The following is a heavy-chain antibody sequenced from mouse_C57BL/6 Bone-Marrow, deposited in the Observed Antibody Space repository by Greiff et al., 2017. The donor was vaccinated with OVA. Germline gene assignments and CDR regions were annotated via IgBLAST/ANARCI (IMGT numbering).Heavy chain of an antibody. V-gene: IGHV1-72*01. CDR2: IDPNSGGT. CDR3: ARDYGNLAWLAY. CDR1: GYTFTSYW. Sequence: QVQLQQPGAELVKPGASVQLSCKASGYTFTSYWMHWVKQRPGRGLEWIGRIDPNSGGTKYNEKFKSKATLTVDKPSSTAYMQLSSLTSEDSAVDYCARDYGNLAWLAYWGQGTRVTVSA. J-gene: IGHJ3*01. D-gene: IGHD2-1*01.